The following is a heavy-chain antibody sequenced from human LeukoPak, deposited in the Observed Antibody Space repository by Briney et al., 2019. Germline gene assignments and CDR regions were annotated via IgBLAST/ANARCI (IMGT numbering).Heavy chain of an antibody. D-gene: IGHD4-17*01. CDR3: ASYGDAPFDY. J-gene: IGHJ4*02. V-gene: IGHV3-21*01. Sequence: GGSLRLSCAASGFTFSSYSMNWIRQAPGKGLEWVSSISSSTSYIYYADSVKGRFTISKDNSKNTLYLQMNSLRAEDTAVYYCASYGDAPFDYWGQGTLVTVSS. CDR2: ISSSTSYI. CDR1: GFTFSSYS.